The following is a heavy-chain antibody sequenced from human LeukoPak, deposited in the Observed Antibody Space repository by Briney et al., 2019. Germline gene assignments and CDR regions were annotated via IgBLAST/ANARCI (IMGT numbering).Heavy chain of an antibody. CDR1: GFTFSNYG. J-gene: IGHJ3*02. D-gene: IGHD3-10*01. V-gene: IGHV3-30*18. CDR2: ISSDGSNK. CDR3: AKGKWGDYYPHDAFDI. Sequence: LTGGSLRLSCAASGFTFSNYGMYWVRQAPGKGLEWVAVISSDGSNKYYEDSVKGRFTISRDNSKNTLNMQMNSLRVEDTAVYFCAKGKWGDYYPHDAFDIWGQGTMVTVSS.